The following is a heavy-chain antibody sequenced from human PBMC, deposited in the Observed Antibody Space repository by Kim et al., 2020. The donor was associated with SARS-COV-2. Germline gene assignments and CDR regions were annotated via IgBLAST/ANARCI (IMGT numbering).Heavy chain of an antibody. V-gene: IGHV4-39*01. CDR3: ARLTISYYYGSGSYLYYFDY. CDR1: GGSISSSSYY. CDR2: IYYSGST. D-gene: IGHD3-10*01. Sequence: SETLSLTCTVSGGSISSSSYYWGWIRQPPGKGLEWIGSIYYSGSTYYNPSLKSRVTISVDTSKNQFSLKLSSVTAADTAVYYCARLTISYYYGSGSYLYYFDYWGQGTLVTVSS. J-gene: IGHJ4*02.